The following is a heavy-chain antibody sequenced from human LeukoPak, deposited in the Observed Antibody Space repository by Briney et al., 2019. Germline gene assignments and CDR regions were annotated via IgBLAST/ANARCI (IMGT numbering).Heavy chain of an antibody. J-gene: IGHJ4*02. CDR3: ARHPLRPAAILD. V-gene: IGHV1-2*02. Sequence: ASVKVSCKASGYTFTGYYMHWVRQAPGQGLEWMGWINPNSGGTNYAQKLQGRVTMTTDTSTSTAYMELRSLRSDDTAVYYCARHPLRPAAILDWGQGTLVTVSS. CDR1: GYTFTGYY. CDR2: INPNSGGT. D-gene: IGHD2-2*02.